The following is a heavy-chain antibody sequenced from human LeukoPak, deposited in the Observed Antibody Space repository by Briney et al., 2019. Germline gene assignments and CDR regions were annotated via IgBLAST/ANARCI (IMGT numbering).Heavy chain of an antibody. J-gene: IGHJ3*02. CDR3: ARPHSSSWPHDAFDI. CDR2: INWNGGST. V-gene: IGHV3-20*04. Sequence: GGSLRLSCAASGFTFDDYGMSWVRQAPGKGLEWVSGINWNGGSTGYADSVKGRFTISRDNAKNSLYLQMNSLRAEDTALYYCARPHSSSWPHDAFDIWGQGTMVTVSS. D-gene: IGHD6-13*01. CDR1: GFTFDDYG.